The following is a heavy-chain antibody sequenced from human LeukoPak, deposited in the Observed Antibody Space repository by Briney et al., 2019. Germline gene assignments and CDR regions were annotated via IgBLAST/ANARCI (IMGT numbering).Heavy chain of an antibody. CDR3: ATGASGPRLGS. CDR1: GGSFSGYY. D-gene: IGHD3-3*01. J-gene: IGHJ5*02. Sequence: SETLSLTCAVYGGSFSGYYWTWIRQPPGKGLEWIGEINHVGSTSYNPSLKSRVTISIDTSKNHFSLSLISVTAADTAVYYCATGASGPRLGSWGRGTLVTVSS. CDR2: INHVGST. V-gene: IGHV4-34*01.